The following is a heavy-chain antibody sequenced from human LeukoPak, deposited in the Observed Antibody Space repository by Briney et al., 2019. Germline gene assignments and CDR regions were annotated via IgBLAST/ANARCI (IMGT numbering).Heavy chain of an antibody. V-gene: IGHV3-23*01. CDR3: AKGSSSGWSPSDY. Sequence: GGSLRLSCAASGFTFTTYSMNWVRQAPGKGLEWVSAISGSGGSTYYADSVKGRFTISRDNSKNTLYLQINSLRAEDTAVYYCAKGSSSGWSPSDYWGQGTLVTVSS. CDR1: GFTFTTYS. CDR2: ISGSGGST. D-gene: IGHD6-19*01. J-gene: IGHJ4*02.